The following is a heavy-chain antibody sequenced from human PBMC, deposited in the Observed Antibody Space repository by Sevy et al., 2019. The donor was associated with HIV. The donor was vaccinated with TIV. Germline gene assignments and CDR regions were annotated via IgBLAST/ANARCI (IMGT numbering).Heavy chain of an antibody. CDR2: ISWDGGST. CDR1: GFTFDDYT. V-gene: IGHV3-43*01. CDR3: AKEITGTNADDYFGVDV. Sequence: GGSLRLSCAASGFTFDDYTMHWVRQAPGKGLEWVSLISWDGGSTYYADSVKGRFTISRENSKNSLYLQMNSLRTEDTALYYCAKEITGTNADDYFGVDVWGQGTTVTVSS. D-gene: IGHD1-20*01. J-gene: IGHJ6*02.